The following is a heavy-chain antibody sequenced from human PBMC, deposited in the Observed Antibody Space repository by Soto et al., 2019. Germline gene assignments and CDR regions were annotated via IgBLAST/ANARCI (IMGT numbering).Heavy chain of an antibody. CDR2: IYYSGST. V-gene: IGHV4-59*01. D-gene: IGHD6-19*01. J-gene: IGHJ4*02. Sequence: KASETLSLTCTVSGGSISSYYWSWIRQPPGKGLEWIGYIYYSGSTNYNPSLKSRVTISVDTSKNQFSLKLSSVTAADTAVYYCARVWVYRSGWYVDYWGQGTLVTVSS. CDR1: GGSISSYY. CDR3: ARVWVYRSGWYVDY.